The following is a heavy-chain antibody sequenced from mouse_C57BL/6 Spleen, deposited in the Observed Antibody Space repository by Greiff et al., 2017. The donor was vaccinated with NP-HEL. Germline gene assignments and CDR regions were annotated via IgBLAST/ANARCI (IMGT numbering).Heavy chain of an antibody. D-gene: IGHD2-14*01. V-gene: IGHV1-9*01. J-gene: IGHJ2*01. CDR3: ARCPIRGRGIRYYFDY. CDR2: ILPGSGST. CDR1: GYTFTGYW. Sequence: VQLQQSGAELMKPGASVKLSCKATGYTFTGYWIEWVKQRPGHGLEWIGEILPGSGSTNYNEKFKGKATFTADTSSNTAYMQLSSLTTEDSAIYYCARCPIRGRGIRYYFDYWGQGTTLTVSS.